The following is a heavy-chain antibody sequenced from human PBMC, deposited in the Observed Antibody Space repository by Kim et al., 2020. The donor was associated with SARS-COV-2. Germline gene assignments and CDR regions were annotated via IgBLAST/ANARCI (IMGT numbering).Heavy chain of an antibody. CDR3: AKAMVYAIREYYYYGMDV. Sequence: GGSLRLSCAASGFTFSSYGMHWVRQAPGKGLEWVAVISYDGSNKYYADSVKGRFTISRDNSKNTLYLQMNSLRAEDTAVYYCAKAMVYAIREYYYYGMDVWGQGTTVTVSS. V-gene: IGHV3-30*18. D-gene: IGHD2-8*01. J-gene: IGHJ6*02. CDR2: ISYDGSNK. CDR1: GFTFSSYG.